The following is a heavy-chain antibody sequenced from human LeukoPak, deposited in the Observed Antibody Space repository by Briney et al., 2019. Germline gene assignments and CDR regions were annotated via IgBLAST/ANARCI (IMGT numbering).Heavy chain of an antibody. V-gene: IGHV5-51*01. CDR2: IYPADSDT. CDR3: ASDYGYLNNAFDV. Sequence: AESLKISCKGSGYSFTNYWIGWGRQMPGKGLEWMGMIYPADSDTRYRPSFQGQVTISADKSISTAYLQWISLKASDTAIYYCASDYGYLNNAFDVWGQGTMVKVSS. D-gene: IGHD4-17*01. J-gene: IGHJ3*01. CDR1: GYSFTNYW.